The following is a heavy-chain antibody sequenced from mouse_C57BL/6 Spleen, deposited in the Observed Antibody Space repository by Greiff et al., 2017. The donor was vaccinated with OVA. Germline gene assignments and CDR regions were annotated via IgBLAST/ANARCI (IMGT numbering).Heavy chain of an antibody. CDR2: ISSGGDYI. V-gene: IGHV5-9-1*02. D-gene: IGHD1-1*01. J-gene: IGHJ2*01. CDR1: GFTFSSYA. CDR3: TRVTVVAGNFDY. Sequence: EVKVVESGEGLVKPGGSLKLSCAASGFTFSSYAMSWVRQTPEKRLEWVAYISSGGDYIYYADTVKGRFTISRDNARNTLYLQMSSLKSEDTAMYYCTRVTVVAGNFDYWGQGTTLTVSS.